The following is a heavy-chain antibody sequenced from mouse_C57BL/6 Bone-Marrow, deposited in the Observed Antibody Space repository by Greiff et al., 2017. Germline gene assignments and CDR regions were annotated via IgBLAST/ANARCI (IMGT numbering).Heavy chain of an antibody. Sequence: VQLKESGGGLVKPGGSLKLSCAASGFTFSSYAMSWVRQTPEKRLEWVATISDGGSYTYYPDNVKGRFTISRDNAKNNLYLQMSNLKSEDTAMYYCARKGSNSAWFAYWGQGTLVTVSA. V-gene: IGHV5-4*01. CDR2: ISDGGSYT. D-gene: IGHD2-5*01. J-gene: IGHJ3*01. CDR3: ARKGSNSAWFAY. CDR1: GFTFSSYA.